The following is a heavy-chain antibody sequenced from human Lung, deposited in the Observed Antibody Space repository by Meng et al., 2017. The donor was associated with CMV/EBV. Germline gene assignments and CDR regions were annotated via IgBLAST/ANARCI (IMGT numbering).Heavy chain of an antibody. D-gene: IGHD4-11*01. CDR1: GASISSGDYY. V-gene: IGHV4-30-4*08. CDR2: IYYSGST. Sequence: QVQLQESGPGLVKPSKTLSLTCTVSGASISSGDYYWGWIRQPPGKGLEWIGYIYYSGSTYYHPSLKSRVTISVDTSKNQFSLKLSSVTAADTAVYHCAREDSNREEDWFDPWGQGTLVTVSS. J-gene: IGHJ5*02. CDR3: AREDSNREEDWFDP.